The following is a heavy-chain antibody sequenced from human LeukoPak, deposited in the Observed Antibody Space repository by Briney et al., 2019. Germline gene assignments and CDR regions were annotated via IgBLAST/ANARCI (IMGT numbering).Heavy chain of an antibody. J-gene: IGHJ3*02. D-gene: IGHD5-18*01. Sequence: SETLSLTCTVSGGSISSGGYYWSWIRQPPGKGLEWIGYIYHSGSTYYNPSLKSRVTISVDRSKNQFSLKLSSVTAADTAVYYCAREMGIQLLLGAVDAFDIWGQGTMVTVSS. V-gene: IGHV4-30-2*01. CDR1: GGSISSGGYY. CDR3: AREMGIQLLLGAVDAFDI. CDR2: IYHSGST.